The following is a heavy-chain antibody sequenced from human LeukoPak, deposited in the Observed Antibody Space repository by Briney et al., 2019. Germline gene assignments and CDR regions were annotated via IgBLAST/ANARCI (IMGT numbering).Heavy chain of an antibody. J-gene: IGHJ6*03. V-gene: IGHV4-34*01. Sequence: SETLSLTCAVYGGSFSGYYWSWIRQPPGKGLEWIGEINHSGSTNYNPSLKSRVTISVDTSKNQFSQKLSSVTAADTAVYYCARGGKGYYYYYYMDVWGKGTTVTVSS. CDR2: INHSGST. CDR3: ARGGKGYYYYYYMDV. D-gene: IGHD4-23*01. CDR1: GGSFSGYY.